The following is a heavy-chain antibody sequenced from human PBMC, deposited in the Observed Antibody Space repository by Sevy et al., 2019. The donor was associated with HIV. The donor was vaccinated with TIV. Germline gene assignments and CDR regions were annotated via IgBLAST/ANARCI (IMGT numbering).Heavy chain of an antibody. CDR1: GYTFSSYG. CDR2: ISAYNGNT. Sequence: ASVKVSCKASGYTFSSYGISWVRQAPGQGLEWMGWISAYNGNTNYAQKLQGRVTMTTDTSTSTAYMELRSLRSDDTAVYYCARGTHSSGWYYFDYWGQGTLVTVSS. D-gene: IGHD6-19*01. J-gene: IGHJ4*02. V-gene: IGHV1-18*01. CDR3: ARGTHSSGWYYFDY.